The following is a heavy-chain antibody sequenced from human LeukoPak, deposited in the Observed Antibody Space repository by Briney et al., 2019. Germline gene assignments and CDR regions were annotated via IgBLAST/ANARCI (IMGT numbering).Heavy chain of an antibody. CDR3: ARGRDYSNYSFDH. J-gene: IGHJ4*02. CDR1: GGSISSSSYY. D-gene: IGHD4-11*01. Sequence: SETLSLTCTVSGGSISSSSYYWGWIRQPPGTGLEWIGSIYYSGSTYYNPSLKSRVTISVDTSKNQFSLKLSSVTAADTAVYYCARGRDYSNYSFDHWGQGTLVTVSS. CDR2: IYYSGST. V-gene: IGHV4-39*07.